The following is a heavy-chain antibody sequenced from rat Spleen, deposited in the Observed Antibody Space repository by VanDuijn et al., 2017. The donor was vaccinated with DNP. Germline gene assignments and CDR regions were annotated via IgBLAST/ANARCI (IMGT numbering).Heavy chain of an antibody. Sequence: EVQLVESGGGLVQPGRSMKLSCAASGFTFSNSDMAWVRQAPTKGLEWVASISTSGGSTYYRDSVKGRFTISRDNAKRTLYLQMNSLRSEDMATYYCVRWNSGHFDYWGQGVMVTVSS. CDR1: GFTFSNSD. V-gene: IGHV5-25*01. J-gene: IGHJ2*01. CDR2: ISTSGGST. D-gene: IGHD4-3*01. CDR3: VRWNSGHFDY.